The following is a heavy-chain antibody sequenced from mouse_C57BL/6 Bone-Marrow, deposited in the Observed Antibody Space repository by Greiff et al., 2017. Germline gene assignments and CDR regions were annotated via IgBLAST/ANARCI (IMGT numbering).Heavy chain of an antibody. Sequence: EVQLQQSGPELVKPGASVKISCKASGYTFTDYYMNWVKQSHGKSLEWIGDINPNNGGTSYNQKFKGTATLTVDKSSSTAYMELRSLTSEDSAVYYCARGVYYYGTAWFAYWGQGTLVTVSA. CDR1: GYTFTDYY. J-gene: IGHJ3*01. V-gene: IGHV1-26*01. D-gene: IGHD1-1*01. CDR2: INPNNGGT. CDR3: ARGVYYYGTAWFAY.